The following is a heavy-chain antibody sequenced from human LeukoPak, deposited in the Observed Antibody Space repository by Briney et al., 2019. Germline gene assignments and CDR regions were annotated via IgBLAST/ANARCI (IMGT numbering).Heavy chain of an antibody. J-gene: IGHJ5*02. V-gene: IGHV1-8*03. Sequence: ASVKVSCKASGHTFTSYDINWVRQATGQGLEWMGWMNPNSGNTGYAQKFQGRVTITRNTSISTAYMELRSLRSDDTAVYYCARVGAVMVSSTAYNWFDPWGQGTLVTVSS. CDR2: MNPNSGNT. D-gene: IGHD3-16*01. CDR3: ARVGAVMVSSTAYNWFDP. CDR1: GHTFTSYD.